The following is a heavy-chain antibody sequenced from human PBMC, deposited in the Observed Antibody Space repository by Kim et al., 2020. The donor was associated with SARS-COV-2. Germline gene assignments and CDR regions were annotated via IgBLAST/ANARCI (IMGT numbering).Heavy chain of an antibody. J-gene: IGHJ4*02. CDR3: AKAHDLVVVVAAAFDY. Sequence: SVRGRFTISRDNSTNTLYLQMNSLRAEDTAVYYCAKAHDLVVVVAAAFDYWGQGTLVTVSS. D-gene: IGHD2-15*01. V-gene: IGHV3-23*01.